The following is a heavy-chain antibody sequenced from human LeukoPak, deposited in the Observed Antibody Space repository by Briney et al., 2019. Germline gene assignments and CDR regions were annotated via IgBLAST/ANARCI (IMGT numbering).Heavy chain of an antibody. CDR2: ISAYNGDR. CDR1: GYTFSTYG. V-gene: IGHV1-18*01. D-gene: IGHD3-9*01. J-gene: IGHJ5*02. Sequence: ASVKVSCKASGYTFSTYGFTWVRQAPGQGLEWMGWISAYNGDRNYAQKFQGRVTMTTDTSTNTAYMELRNLRSDDTALYYCARVLSIDYDILPASTFDPRGQGTLVTVSP. CDR3: ARVLSIDYDILPASTFDP.